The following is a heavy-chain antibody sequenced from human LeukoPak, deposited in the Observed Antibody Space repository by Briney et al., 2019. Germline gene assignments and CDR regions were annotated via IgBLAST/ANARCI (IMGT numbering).Heavy chain of an antibody. CDR1: GYTFTSYA. J-gene: IGHJ1*01. CDR2: ISAGNGNT. V-gene: IGHV1-3*01. CDR3: ARDFCSGGSCYRYFQH. Sequence: AASVKVSCKASGYTFTSYAMHWVRQAPGQRLEWMGWISAGNGNTKYSQKFQGRVTITRDTSASTAYMELSSLRSEDTAVYYCARDFCSGGSCYRYFQHWGQGTLVTVSS. D-gene: IGHD2-15*01.